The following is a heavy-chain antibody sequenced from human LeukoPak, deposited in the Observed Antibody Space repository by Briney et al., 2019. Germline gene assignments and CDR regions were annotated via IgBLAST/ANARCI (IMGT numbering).Heavy chain of an antibody. D-gene: IGHD3-10*01. V-gene: IGHV4-59*01. Sequence: SETLSLTCTVSGSSISSYYWSWIRQPPGKGLKWIGYIFLSGSTKYNPSLQSRVTISIDTSKSQFSLRPNSVTAADTAVYYCARTEYYFDHWGRGTLVTVSS. CDR3: ARTEYYFDH. CDR2: IFLSGST. J-gene: IGHJ4*02. CDR1: GSSISSYY.